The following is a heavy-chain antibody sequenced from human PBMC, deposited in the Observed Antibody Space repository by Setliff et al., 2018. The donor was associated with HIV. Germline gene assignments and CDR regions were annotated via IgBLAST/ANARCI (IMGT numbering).Heavy chain of an antibody. CDR3: ANGGSGGQFDH. CDR1: GYTFTQSHD. V-gene: IGHV1-3*01. D-gene: IGHD3-16*01. Sequence: ASVKVSCKTSGYTFTQSHDLHWVRQVPGQGPEWMGWINLVTTKTAYLQKFQGRVIITSDTSASTAYMEMSSLRSEDTAVYYCANGGSGGQFDHWGQGTLVTSPQ. J-gene: IGHJ4*02. CDR2: INLVTTKT.